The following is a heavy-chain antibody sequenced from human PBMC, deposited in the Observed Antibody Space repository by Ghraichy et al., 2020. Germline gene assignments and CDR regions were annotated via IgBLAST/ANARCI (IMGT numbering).Heavy chain of an antibody. CDR3: ARDTIFGVVIHYYYYYYMDV. Sequence: GGSLRLSCAASGFTFSSYWMSWVRQAPGKGLEWVANIKQDGSEKYYVDSVKGRFTISRDNAKNSLYLQMNSLRAEDTAVYYCARDTIFGVVIHYYYYYYMDVWGKGTTVTVSS. CDR2: IKQDGSEK. J-gene: IGHJ6*03. D-gene: IGHD3-3*01. V-gene: IGHV3-7*01. CDR1: GFTFSSYW.